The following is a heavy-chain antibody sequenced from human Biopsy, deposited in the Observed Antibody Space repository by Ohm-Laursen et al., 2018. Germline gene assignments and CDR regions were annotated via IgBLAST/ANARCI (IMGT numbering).Heavy chain of an antibody. Sequence: PSQTLSLTWSVSGDSISSYYWSWIRQPPGKGLEWIGYVSYTGSTDYNPSLQSRVTISVDTSKNHFSLRLRSVTPADTAMYYCARDRGFYSDRTVPGYFDLWGRGTLVTVSS. V-gene: IGHV4-59*01. CDR2: VSYTGST. J-gene: IGHJ2*01. CDR1: GDSISSYY. D-gene: IGHD3-22*01. CDR3: ARDRGFYSDRTVPGYFDL.